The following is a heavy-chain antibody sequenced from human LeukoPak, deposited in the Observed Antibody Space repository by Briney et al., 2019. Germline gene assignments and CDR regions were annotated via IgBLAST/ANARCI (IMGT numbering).Heavy chain of an antibody. V-gene: IGHV3-74*03. CDR1: GFSFTNYW. J-gene: IGHJ4*02. CDR2: ISSDGSVT. D-gene: IGHD2-21*02. CDR3: VRGSLRLPRSTPDY. Sequence: GGSLRLSCAVSGFSFTNYWMHWVRQDPGKGLVWVSYISSDGSVTKYADSVKGRFTISRDDAVNTLYLQMNSLRVEDTAVYYCVRGSLRLPRSTPDYWGQGTLVTVSS.